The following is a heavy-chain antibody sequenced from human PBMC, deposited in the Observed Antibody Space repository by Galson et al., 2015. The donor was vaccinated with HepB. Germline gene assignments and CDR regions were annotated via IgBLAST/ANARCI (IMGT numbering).Heavy chain of an antibody. J-gene: IGHJ6*02. V-gene: IGHV4-31*03. CDR2: IYYSGST. CDR3: ARGGRDIEVMDV. D-gene: IGHD2-21*02. CDR1: GGSISSGGYY. Sequence: TLSLTCTVSGGSISSGGYYWSWIRQHPGKGLEWIGYIYYSGSTYYNPSLKSRVTISVDTSKNQFSLKLSSVTAADTAVYYCARGGRDIEVMDVWGQGTTVTVSS.